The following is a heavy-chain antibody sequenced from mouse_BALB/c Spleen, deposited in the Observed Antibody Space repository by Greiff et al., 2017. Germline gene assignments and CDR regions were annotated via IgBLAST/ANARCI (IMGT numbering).Heavy chain of an antibody. CDR2: ISSGSSTI. CDR1: GFTFSSFG. J-gene: IGHJ4*01. CDR3: SRGDDFGGSYDYAMDY. V-gene: IGHV5-17*02. D-gene: IGHD1-1*02. Sequence: EVQLVESGGGLVQPGGSRKLSCAASGFTFSSFGMHWVRQAPEKGLEWVAYISSGSSTIYYADTVKGRCTISRDNPKNTLFLQMPSLRSEDTAMYYCSRGDDFGGSYDYAMDYWGQGTSVTVSS.